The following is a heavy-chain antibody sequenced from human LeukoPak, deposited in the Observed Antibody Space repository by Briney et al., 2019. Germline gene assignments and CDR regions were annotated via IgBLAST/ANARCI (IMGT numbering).Heavy chain of an antibody. D-gene: IGHD3-22*01. CDR2: INSDGSST. CDR3: AKNRVATAPYYYDSSGYYGY. CDR1: GFTFSSYW. Sequence: GGSLRLSCAASGFTFSSYWMHWVRQAPGKGLVWVSRINSDGSSTSYADSVKGRFTISRDNAKNTLYLQINSLRAEDTAVYYCAKNRVATAPYYYDSSGYYGYWGQGTLVTVSS. J-gene: IGHJ4*02. V-gene: IGHV3-74*01.